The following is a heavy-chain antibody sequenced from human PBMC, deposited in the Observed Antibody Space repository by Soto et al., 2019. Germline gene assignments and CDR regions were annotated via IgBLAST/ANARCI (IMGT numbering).Heavy chain of an antibody. Sequence: QVQLQESGPGLVKPSQTLSLTCTVSGGSISSGGYYWSWIRQHPGKGLEWIGYIYYSGSTYYKPSLKSRVTISVDTSKNQFSLKLSSVTAADTAVYYCARDYYGSGIGGHWFDPWGQGTLVTVSS. V-gene: IGHV4-31*03. CDR3: ARDYYGSGIGGHWFDP. CDR2: IYYSGST. J-gene: IGHJ5*02. D-gene: IGHD3-10*01. CDR1: GGSISSGGYY.